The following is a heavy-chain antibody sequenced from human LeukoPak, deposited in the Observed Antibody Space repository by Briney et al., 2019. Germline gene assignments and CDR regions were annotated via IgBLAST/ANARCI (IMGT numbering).Heavy chain of an antibody. CDR3: ARARYCSSSSCYLDS. Sequence: GGSLRLSCAASGFTFSTYAVSWVRQAPGKGLEWVSCVSGSGDSTYYADSVKGRFTISRDNSKNTMFLHMNSLRADDTAVYYCARARYCSSSSCYLDSWGQGALVTVSS. J-gene: IGHJ4*02. D-gene: IGHD2-2*01. CDR1: GFTFSTYA. V-gene: IGHV3-23*01. CDR2: VSGSGDST.